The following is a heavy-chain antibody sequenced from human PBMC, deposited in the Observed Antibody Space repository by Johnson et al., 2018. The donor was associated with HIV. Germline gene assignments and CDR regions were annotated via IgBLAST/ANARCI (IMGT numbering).Heavy chain of an antibody. CDR2: ISYDGSNK. J-gene: IGHJ3*02. D-gene: IGHD1-26*01. Sequence: QVQLVESGGGLVQPGGSLRLSCAASGFTFSNAWMSWVRQAPGKGLEWVAVISYDGSNKYYADSVKGRFTISRDNSKNTLYLQLNSLRAEDTAVYYCAKVWDSPDAFDIWSQGTMVTVSS. CDR3: AKVWDSPDAFDI. CDR1: GFTFSNAW. V-gene: IGHV3-30*18.